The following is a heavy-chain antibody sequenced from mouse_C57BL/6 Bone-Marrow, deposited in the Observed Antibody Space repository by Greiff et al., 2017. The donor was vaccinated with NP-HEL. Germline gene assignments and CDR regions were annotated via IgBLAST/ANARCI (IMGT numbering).Heavy chain of an antibody. CDR3: ARVQTGTVDY. CDR2: ISDGGSYT. Sequence: EVKLMESGGGLVKPGGSLKLSCAASGFTFSSYAMSWVRQTPEKRLEWVATISDGGSYTYYPDNVKGRFTISRDNAKNNLYLQMSHLKSEDTAMDYCARVQTGTVDYWGQGTTLTVSA. D-gene: IGHD4-1*01. CDR1: GFTFSSYA. V-gene: IGHV5-4*03. J-gene: IGHJ2*01.